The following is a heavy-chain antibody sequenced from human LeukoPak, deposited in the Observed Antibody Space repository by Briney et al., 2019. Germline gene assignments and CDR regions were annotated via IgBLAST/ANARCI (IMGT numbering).Heavy chain of an antibody. CDR3: ARDHYWAFDF. J-gene: IGHJ4*02. Sequence: GGSLRLSCVASEFTFSSYAMNWVRQAPGKGLEWLSNIRDSGGEMYYADSVKGRFTITRDSAKNTLYLQMNGLRVEDTAVYFCARDHYWAFDFWGRGTLVTVSS. D-gene: IGHD2-8*02. V-gene: IGHV3-48*01. CDR2: IRDSGGEM. CDR1: EFTFSSYA.